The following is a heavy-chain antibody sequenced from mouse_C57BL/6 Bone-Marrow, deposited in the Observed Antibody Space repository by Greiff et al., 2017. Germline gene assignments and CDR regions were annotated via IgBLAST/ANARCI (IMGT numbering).Heavy chain of an antibody. CDR1: GFTFTDYY. J-gene: IGHJ3*01. D-gene: IGHD2-12*01. CDR3: ARGGASYYSFAWFAY. Sequence: VQLKESGPVLVKPGPSVKISCKASGFTFTDYYMHWVKQSHGKSLEWIGLVYPSNGGTSYNQKFKGKATLTVDTSSSTAYMELNSLTSEDSAVYYCARGGASYYSFAWFAYWGQGTLVTVSA. V-gene: IGHV1-36*01. CDR2: VYPSNGGT.